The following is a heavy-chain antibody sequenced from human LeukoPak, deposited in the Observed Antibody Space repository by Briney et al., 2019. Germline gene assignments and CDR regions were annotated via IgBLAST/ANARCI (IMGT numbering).Heavy chain of an antibody. CDR1: GGTFSSYA. Sequence: SVKVSCKASGGTFSSYAISWARQAPGQGLEWMGGIIPIFGTANYAQKFQGRVTITADESTSTAYMELSSLRSEDTAVYYCARAAVTMIVPLRDDAFDIWGQGTRVTVSS. D-gene: IGHD3-22*01. V-gene: IGHV1-69*13. J-gene: IGHJ3*02. CDR3: ARAAVTMIVPLRDDAFDI. CDR2: IIPIFGTA.